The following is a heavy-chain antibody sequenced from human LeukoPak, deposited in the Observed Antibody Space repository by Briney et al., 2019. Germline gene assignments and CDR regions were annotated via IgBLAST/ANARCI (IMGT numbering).Heavy chain of an antibody. Sequence: SETLSLTCAVYGGSFSGYYWSWIRQPPGKGLEWIGEINHSGSTNYNPSLKSRVTISVDTSKNQFSLKMKTVTVADTAVYYCARSEIDDYSRYWGQGTLVLVSS. CDR2: INHSGST. V-gene: IGHV4-34*01. CDR3: ARSEIDDYSRY. J-gene: IGHJ4*02. D-gene: IGHD3-16*01. CDR1: GGSFSGYY.